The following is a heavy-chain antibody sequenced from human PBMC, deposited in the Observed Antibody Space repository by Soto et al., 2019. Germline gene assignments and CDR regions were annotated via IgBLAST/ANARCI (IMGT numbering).Heavy chain of an antibody. J-gene: IGHJ4*02. V-gene: IGHV4-31*03. CDR3: ARDGDYYGSGSPPLLSK. CDR2: IYYSGST. D-gene: IGHD3-10*01. CDR1: GGSITSGGYC. Sequence: QVQLQESGPGLVKPSQTLSLTCTVSGGSITSGGYCWTWIRQHPMKGLEWMGHIYYSGSTSYNPPPKSRVTISVDTCKNQFSLKLTSVTAADTAVYYCARDGDYYGSGSPPLLSKWGQGTLVTVSS.